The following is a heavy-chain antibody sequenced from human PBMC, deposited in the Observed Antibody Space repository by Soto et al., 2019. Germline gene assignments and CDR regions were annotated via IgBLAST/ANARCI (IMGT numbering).Heavy chain of an antibody. V-gene: IGHV3-23*01. CDR1: VFTFSSFA. D-gene: IGHD5-18*01. Sequence: LRLSCAASVFTFSSFALSWVRQAPGKGLEWVSAISGSGDGTDYADSVKGRFTISRDNSKNTLYLQMNSLRAEDTAVYYCAGPGYSSQDYWGQGALVTVSS. J-gene: IGHJ4*02. CDR3: AGPGYSSQDY. CDR2: ISGSGDGT.